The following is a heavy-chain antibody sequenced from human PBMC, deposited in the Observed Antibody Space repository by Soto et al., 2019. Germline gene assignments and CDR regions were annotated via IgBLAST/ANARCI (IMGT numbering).Heavy chain of an antibody. CDR2: IYTSGST. V-gene: IGHV4-4*07. CDR1: GGSISSYY. D-gene: IGHD2-2*01. J-gene: IGHJ6*02. CDR3: ARDNIVVVPAQDYYYGMDV. Sequence: SETLSLTCTVSGGSISSYYWSWIRQPAGKGLEWIGRIYTSGSTNYNPSLKSRVTMSVDTSKDQFSLKLSSVTAADTAVYYCARDNIVVVPAQDYYYGMDVWGQGTTVTVSS.